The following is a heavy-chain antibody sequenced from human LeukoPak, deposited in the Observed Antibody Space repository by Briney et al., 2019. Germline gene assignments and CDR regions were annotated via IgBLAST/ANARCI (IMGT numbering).Heavy chain of an antibody. Sequence: PGGSLRLSCAASGFSFDDYGMSWVRQAPGKGLEWVSSISSSSSYIYYADSVKGRFTISRDNSKNTLYLQMNSLRAEDTAVYYCARDGSTRGDGVCYYWGQGTLVTVSS. CDR1: GFSFDDYG. D-gene: IGHD2-8*01. CDR2: ISSSSSYI. V-gene: IGHV3-21*01. J-gene: IGHJ4*02. CDR3: ARDGSTRGDGVCYY.